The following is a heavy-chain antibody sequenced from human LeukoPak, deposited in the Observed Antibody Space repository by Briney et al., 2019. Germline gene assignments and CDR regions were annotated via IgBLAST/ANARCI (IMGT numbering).Heavy chain of an antibody. J-gene: IGHJ4*02. CDR3: AKVAKYYYGPETYYFFEQ. V-gene: IGHV3-7*01. D-gene: IGHD3-10*01. Sequence: GGSLRLSCAASGFTFSSYGMSWVRQAPGKGLEWVANINQDGTEKYYVDSVKGRFTVSRDYAKNPLYLQMNSLRVEDTAVYYCAKVAKYYYGPETYYFFEQWGQGTPVTASS. CDR2: INQDGTEK. CDR1: GFTFSSYG.